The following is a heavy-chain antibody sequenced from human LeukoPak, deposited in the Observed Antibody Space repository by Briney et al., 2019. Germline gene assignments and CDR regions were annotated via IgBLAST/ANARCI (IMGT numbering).Heavy chain of an antibody. CDR3: ARSEGWLQYFYFDY. CDR1: GGSISSYY. V-gene: IGHV4-59*08. D-gene: IGHD5-24*01. CDR2: IYYSGST. J-gene: IGHJ4*02. Sequence: SETLSLTCTVSGGSISSYYWSWIRQPPGKGLGWIGYIYYSGSTNYNPSLKSRVTISVDTSKNQFSLELSSVTAADTAVYYCARSEGWLQYFYFDYWGQGTLVTVSS.